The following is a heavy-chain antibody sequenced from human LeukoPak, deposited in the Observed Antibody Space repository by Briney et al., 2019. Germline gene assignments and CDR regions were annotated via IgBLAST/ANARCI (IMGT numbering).Heavy chain of an antibody. Sequence: GASVKVSCKASGYTFTTYDINWLRQATGQGLEWMGWMNPNSGKTGYAPKFQGRVSMTRDTSISTAYLELSSLRSDDTAVYYCARGVKRWDGKADYYYYYYYMDVWGKGTTVTVSS. CDR1: GYTFTTYD. V-gene: IGHV1-8*01. D-gene: IGHD1-26*01. J-gene: IGHJ6*03. CDR3: ARGVKRWDGKADYYYYYYYMDV. CDR2: MNPNSGKT.